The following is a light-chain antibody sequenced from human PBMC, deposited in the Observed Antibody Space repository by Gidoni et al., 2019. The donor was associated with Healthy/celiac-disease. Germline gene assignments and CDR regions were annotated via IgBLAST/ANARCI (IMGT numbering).Light chain of an antibody. CDR1: RSDVGRYNL. V-gene: IGLV2-23*03. CDR2: EGS. J-gene: IGLJ2*01. Sequence: QSALTQPASVSGSPGQSITISCTGTRSDVGRYNLVSWYPQHPGKAPKLMIYEGSKRPSGVANRFSGSKSGNTASLTISGLQAEDEADYYCCSYAGSSTFVFGGGTKLTVL. CDR3: CSYAGSSTFV.